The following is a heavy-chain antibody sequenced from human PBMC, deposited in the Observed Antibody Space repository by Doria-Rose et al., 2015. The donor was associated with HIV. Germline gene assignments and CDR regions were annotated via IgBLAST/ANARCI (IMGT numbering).Heavy chain of an antibody. V-gene: IGHV3-21*01. J-gene: IGHJ4*02. CDR2: ISSTSASI. CDR3: ATGVTLDY. D-gene: IGHD3-10*01. Sequence: VQLVQSGGSLVRPGGSLGLSCATSGFTFSSHRINWVRQAPGKGLEWVSSISSTSASINYADSVRGRFSISRDNARNSLYLQMDSLRAEDTAIYYCATGVTLDYWGQGTLVTVSS. CDR1: GFTFSSHR.